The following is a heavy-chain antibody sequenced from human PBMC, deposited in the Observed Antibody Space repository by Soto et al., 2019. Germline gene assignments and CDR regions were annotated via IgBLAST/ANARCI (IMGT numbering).Heavy chain of an antibody. V-gene: IGHV4-30-2*01. CDR2: IYHSGSS. CDR3: ARGGSDYFAAFDI. J-gene: IGHJ3*02. CDR1: GDSISSGGYS. Sequence: QLQLQESGSGLVKPSQTLSLTCTVSGDSISSGGYSWNWIRQPPGKGLEWIGYIYHSGSSYYNPSLESRVTISVDRSKNQYSLKLSSVTAADTAVYYCARGGSDYFAAFDIWGQGTVVTVSS. D-gene: IGHD2-21*01.